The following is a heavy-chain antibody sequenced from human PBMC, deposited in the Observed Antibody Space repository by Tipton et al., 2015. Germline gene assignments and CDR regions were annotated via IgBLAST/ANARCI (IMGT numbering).Heavy chain of an antibody. Sequence: TLSLTCAISGYSISSGYYWGWIRQPPGKGLEWIGSTYHSGDSYYNPSLKSRVTISVDMSKNQFSLQLKSVTAADTAVYYCARGEIGDFDSWGQGTLVTVSS. J-gene: IGHJ4*02. D-gene: IGHD4-17*01. V-gene: IGHV4-38-2*01. CDR1: GYSISSGYY. CDR3: ARGEIGDFDS. CDR2: TYHSGDS.